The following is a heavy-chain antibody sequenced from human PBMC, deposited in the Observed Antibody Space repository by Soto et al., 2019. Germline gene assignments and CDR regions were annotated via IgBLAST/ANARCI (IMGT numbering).Heavy chain of an antibody. CDR1: GYTFIGYY. V-gene: IGHV1-2*04. Sequence: QVQLVQSGAEVKKPGASVTVSCKASGYTFIGYYIHWVRQAPGQGLEWMGWINPNSGGTNYAQKLQGLVTMTWDTSISTAYMELSRLTSDDTAVDYFALSRGDSPYYVNWFDPWGQGTLVTVSS. D-gene: IGHD2-21*02. J-gene: IGHJ5*02. CDR2: INPNSGGT. CDR3: ALSRGDSPYYVNWFDP.